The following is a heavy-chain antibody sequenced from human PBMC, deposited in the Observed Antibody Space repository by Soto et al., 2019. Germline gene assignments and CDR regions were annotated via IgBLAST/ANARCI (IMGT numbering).Heavy chain of an antibody. V-gene: IGHV4-31*03. J-gene: IGHJ6*02. D-gene: IGHD2-21*02. Sequence: QVQLQESGPGLVKPSQTLSLTCTVSGGSISSGGYYWSWIRQHPGKGLEWIGYIYYSGSTYYNPYLKGRVTIAVDTSKNQFSLNLSSVTAADTAVYYCARVCGGDCHYGMDVWGQGTTVTVSS. CDR2: IYYSGST. CDR1: GGSISSGGYY. CDR3: ARVCGGDCHYGMDV.